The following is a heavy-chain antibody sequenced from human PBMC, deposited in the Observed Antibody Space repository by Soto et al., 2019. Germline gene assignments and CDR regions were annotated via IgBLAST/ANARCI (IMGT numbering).Heavy chain of an antibody. V-gene: IGHV4-30-2*01. CDR3: ARIPSP. D-gene: IGHD2-21*01. CDR2: IYHTGTT. CDR1: GGSINSGDYS. Sequence: SETLSLTCTVSGGSINSGDYSWTWIRQPPGKGLEWIGYIYHTGTTYYNMSLKSRVTISVDRSKNQFSLKLRSVTAADTAVYYCARIPSPWGQGTLVTVSS. J-gene: IGHJ5*02.